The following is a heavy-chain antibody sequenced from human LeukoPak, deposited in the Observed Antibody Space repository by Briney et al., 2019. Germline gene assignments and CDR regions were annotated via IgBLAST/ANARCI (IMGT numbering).Heavy chain of an antibody. Sequence: PGGSLRLSCSVSGFTVSSNYMSWVRQAPGKGLEWVSVIYSGGNTYYTDSVKGRFTISRDNSKNTVYLQMNNLRAEDTAVYYCATDGDFWSGDFDYWGQGTLVTVSS. V-gene: IGHV3-66*01. CDR3: ATDGDFWSGDFDY. D-gene: IGHD3-3*01. J-gene: IGHJ4*02. CDR2: IYSGGNT. CDR1: GFTVSSNY.